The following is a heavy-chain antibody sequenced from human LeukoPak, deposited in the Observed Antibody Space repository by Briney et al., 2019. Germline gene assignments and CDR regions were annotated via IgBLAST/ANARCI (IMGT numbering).Heavy chain of an antibody. J-gene: IGHJ3*01. D-gene: IGHD3-9*01. CDR2: IYSSGTT. CDR1: GGSISTYY. Sequence: SETLSLTCSVSGGSISTYYWWWIRQPPGKGLEWIGYIYSSGTTNYNPSLKSRVTMSVDTSKNQFSLNLPSVTAADTAVYFCERELNGDAGRYPAFDVWGQGTLVTVSS. V-gene: IGHV4-59*01. CDR3: ERELNGDAGRYPAFDV.